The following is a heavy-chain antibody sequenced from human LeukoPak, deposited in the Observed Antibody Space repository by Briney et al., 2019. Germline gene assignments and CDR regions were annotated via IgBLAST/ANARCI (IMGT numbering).Heavy chain of an antibody. CDR1: GFTVSSNY. Sequence: GGSLRLSCVASGFTVSSNYMGWVRQAPGKGLEWVSVIYSDGSAYYPDSVKGRFTISRDNSKNTLYLQMNSLRADDTAVYFCAGGSLVWQFDYWGQGTLVAVSS. V-gene: IGHV3-53*01. J-gene: IGHJ4*02. D-gene: IGHD2-8*01. CDR3: AGGSLVWQFDY. CDR2: IYSDGSA.